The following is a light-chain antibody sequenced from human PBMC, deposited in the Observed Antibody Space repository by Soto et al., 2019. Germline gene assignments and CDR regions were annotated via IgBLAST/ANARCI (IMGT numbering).Light chain of an antibody. CDR2: SAS. J-gene: IGKJ1*01. CDR3: QQYTPNSRT. V-gene: IGKV1-16*02. Sequence: DIQMTQSPSSLSASVGDRVTITCRASQGISTYLGWYQQKPGKTPTSLIYSASSLQSGVPSKFSGSGSGTEFTLTISSLQPDDFATYSCQQYTPNSRTFGQGTKVEIK. CDR1: QGISTY.